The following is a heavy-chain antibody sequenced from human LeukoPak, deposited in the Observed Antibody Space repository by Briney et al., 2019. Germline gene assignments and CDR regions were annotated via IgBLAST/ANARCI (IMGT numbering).Heavy chain of an antibody. D-gene: IGHD6-19*01. CDR2: IHYSGST. J-gene: IGHJ4*02. CDR1: GGSISSYY. V-gene: IGHV4-59*01. CDR3: ARDRGYSSGPYDY. Sequence: SETLSLTCTVSGGSISSYYWSWIRQPPGKGLEWIGYIHYSGSTNYNPSLKSRVTISVDTSKNQFSLKLSSVTAADTAVYYCARDRGYSSGPYDYWGQGTLVTVSS.